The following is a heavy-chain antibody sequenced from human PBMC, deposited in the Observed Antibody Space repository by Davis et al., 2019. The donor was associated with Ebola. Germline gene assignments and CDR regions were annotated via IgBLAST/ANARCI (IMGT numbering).Heavy chain of an antibody. J-gene: IGHJ4*02. V-gene: IGHV3-48*02. CDR3: SRGSGNHPPY. Sequence: GGSLRLSCAASGFTFSQYNINWVRQAPGKGLEWISHITSGSHLMFYADSVKGRFTVSRDNAKNSLYLQMNSLRDEDTAVYYCSRGSGNHPPYWGLGTLVTVSP. CDR2: ITSGSHLM. D-gene: IGHD1-14*01. CDR1: GFTFSQYN.